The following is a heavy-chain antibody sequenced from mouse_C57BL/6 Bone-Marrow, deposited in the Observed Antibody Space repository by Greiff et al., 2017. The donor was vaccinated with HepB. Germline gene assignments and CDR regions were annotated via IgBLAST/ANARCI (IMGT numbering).Heavy chain of an antibody. J-gene: IGHJ3*01. V-gene: IGHV5-12*01. D-gene: IGHD2-4*01. Sequence: EVKLMESGGGLVQPGGSLKLSCAASGFTFSDYYMYWVRQTPEKRLEWVAYISNGGGSTYYPDTVKGRFTISRDNAKNTLYLQMSRLKSEDTAMYYCAREGLRPWFAYWGQGTLVTVSA. CDR2: ISNGGGST. CDR1: GFTFSDYY. CDR3: AREGLRPWFAY.